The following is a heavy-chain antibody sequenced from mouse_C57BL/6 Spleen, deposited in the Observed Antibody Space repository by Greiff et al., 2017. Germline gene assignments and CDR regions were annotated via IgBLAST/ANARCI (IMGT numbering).Heavy chain of an antibody. Sequence: QVQLQQPGAELVKPGASVKMSCKASGYTFTSYWITWVKQRPGQGLEWIGDIYPGSGSTYSNEKFKSKATLTVDTSSSTAYMQLSSLTSEDSAVYCCARLGLYDGYPDGWGTGTTVTVSS. CDR1: GYTFTSYW. CDR2: IYPGSGST. CDR3: ARLGLYDGYPDG. V-gene: IGHV1-55*01. D-gene: IGHD2-3*01. J-gene: IGHJ1*03.